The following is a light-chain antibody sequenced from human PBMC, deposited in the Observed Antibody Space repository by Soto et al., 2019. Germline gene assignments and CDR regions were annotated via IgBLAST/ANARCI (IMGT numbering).Light chain of an antibody. CDR2: KAS. CDR3: QLYSCYSEA. Sequence: IQMTQSPPTLSGSVGDRVTTTCRASQTISSWLAWYQQKPGKAPKLLIYKASTLKSGVPSRFSGSGAGTEFTLTSSSLQPDYFATYYCQLYSCYSEAFGQGTRVEIK. CDR1: QTISSW. V-gene: IGKV1-5*03. J-gene: IGKJ1*01.